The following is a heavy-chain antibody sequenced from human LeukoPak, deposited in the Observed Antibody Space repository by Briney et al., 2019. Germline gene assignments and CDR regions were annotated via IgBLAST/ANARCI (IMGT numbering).Heavy chain of an antibody. J-gene: IGHJ4*02. CDR3: ARSPADYSNYYFDY. CDR2: IWYDGSNK. V-gene: IGHV3-33*01. D-gene: IGHD4-11*01. CDR1: GFTFSGYG. Sequence: PGGSLRLSCAASGFTFSGYGMHWVRQAPGKGLEWVAVIWYDGSNKYYADSVKGRFTISRDNSKNTLYLQMNSLRAEDTAVYYCARSPADYSNYYFDYWGQGTLVTVSS.